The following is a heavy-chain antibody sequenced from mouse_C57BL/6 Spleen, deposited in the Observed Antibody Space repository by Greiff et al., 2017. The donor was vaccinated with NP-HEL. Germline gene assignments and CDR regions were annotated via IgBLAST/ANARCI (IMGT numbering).Heavy chain of an antibody. J-gene: IGHJ4*01. CDR3: ARPGAIYAMDY. Sequence: EVKVVESGGGLVKPGGSLKLSCAASGFTFSDYGMHWVRQAPEKGLEWVAYISSGSSTIYYADTVKGRFTISRDNAKNTLFLQMTSLRSEDTAMYYCARPGAIYAMDYWGQGTSVTVSS. V-gene: IGHV5-17*01. CDR2: ISSGSSTI. CDR1: GFTFSDYG.